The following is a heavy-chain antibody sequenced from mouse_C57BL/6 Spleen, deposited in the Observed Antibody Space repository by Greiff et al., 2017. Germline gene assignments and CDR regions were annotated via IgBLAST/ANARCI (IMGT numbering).Heavy chain of an antibody. CDR1: GYTFTDYN. CDR2: INPNNGGT. V-gene: IGHV1-18*01. CDR3: ARGIYYYGSSYNYYAMDY. Sequence: EVQLVESGPELVKPGASVKIPCKASGYTFTDYNMDWVKQSHGKSLEWIGDINPNNGGTIYNQKFKGKATLTVDKSSSTAYMELRSLTSEDTAVYYCARGIYYYGSSYNYYAMDYWGQGTSVTVSS. J-gene: IGHJ4*01. D-gene: IGHD1-1*01.